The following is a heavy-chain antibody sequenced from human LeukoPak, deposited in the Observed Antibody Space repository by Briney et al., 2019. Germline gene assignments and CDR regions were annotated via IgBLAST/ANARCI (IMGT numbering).Heavy chain of an antibody. CDR2: INHSGST. D-gene: IGHD3-16*02. CDR1: RGSFSGYY. V-gene: IGHV4-34*01. CDR3: ARVAYDYVWGSYRDYYFDY. Sequence: SETLSLTCAVYRGSFSGYYWSWMRQPPGKGLEWIGEINHSGSTNYNPSLKSRVTISVDTSKNQFSLKLSSVTAADTAVYYCARVAYDYVWGSYRDYYFDYWGQGTLVTVSS. J-gene: IGHJ4*02.